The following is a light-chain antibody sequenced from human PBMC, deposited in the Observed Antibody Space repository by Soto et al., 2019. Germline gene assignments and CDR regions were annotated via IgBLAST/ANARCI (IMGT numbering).Light chain of an antibody. Sequence: EIVLTQSPGTLYLSPGERATLSCRASQSVSSSYLAWYQQKPGKAPRPLSYGASSRAIGIPDRFSGRGSGTDFTITISRLEPEDFAVYYCQQYCCSPWRFGQGTKVEIK. J-gene: IGKJ1*01. V-gene: IGKV3-20*01. CDR1: QSVSSSY. CDR3: QQYCCSPWR. CDR2: GAS.